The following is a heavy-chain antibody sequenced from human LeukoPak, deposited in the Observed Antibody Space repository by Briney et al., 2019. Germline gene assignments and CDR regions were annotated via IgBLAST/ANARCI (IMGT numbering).Heavy chain of an antibody. D-gene: IGHD6-6*01. CDR1: GGSLSSYY. V-gene: IGHV4-59*08. Sequence: SETLSLTCTVSGGSLSSYYWTWIRQPPGKGLGLEWIGYIYYGGGTNYNPSLKSRVTISIDTSKNQVSLKLSSVTAADTAVYYCARLWDSSSSLDYWGQGTLVTVSS. CDR3: ARLWDSSSSLDY. CDR2: IYYGGGT. J-gene: IGHJ4*02.